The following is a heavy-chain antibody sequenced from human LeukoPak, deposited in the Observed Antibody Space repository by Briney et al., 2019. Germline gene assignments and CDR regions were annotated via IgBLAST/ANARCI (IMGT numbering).Heavy chain of an antibody. D-gene: IGHD6-19*01. J-gene: IGHJ4*02. CDR3: ATSHGWSPDQ. CDR2: ISGDGTTT. CDR1: GFTFADYF. V-gene: IGHV3-43*02. Sequence: PWGSLRLSCAASGFTFADYFMHWVRQAPGKGLECISFISGDGTTTYYRDSVRGRFTISRDNSKNSLYLQLESLRADDTALYFCATSHGWSPDQWGQGSLVTVSS.